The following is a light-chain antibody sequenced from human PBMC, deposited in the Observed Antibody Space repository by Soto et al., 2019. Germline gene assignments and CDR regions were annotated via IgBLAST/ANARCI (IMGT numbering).Light chain of an antibody. CDR1: QGISSY. CDR2: VVS. Sequence: DIQLTQSPSFLSASVGDRVTITCRASQGISSYLAWYQQKPGKAPKLLMYVVSTLQGGVPSRFSGSGSGTEFTITISSLQPEDFATYYCQQLNSYPLTFGPGTKVDIK. CDR3: QQLNSYPLT. J-gene: IGKJ3*01. V-gene: IGKV1-9*01.